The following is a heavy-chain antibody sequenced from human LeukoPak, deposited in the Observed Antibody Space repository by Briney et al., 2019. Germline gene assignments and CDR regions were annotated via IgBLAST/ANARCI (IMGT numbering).Heavy chain of an antibody. CDR1: GYTFTGYY. CDR3: ARAPSRDVVVPAVDRVAFDI. D-gene: IGHD2-2*01. Sequence: ASVKVSSKASGYTFTGYYMHWVRQAPGQGLEWMGWINPNSGGTNYAQKFQGWVTMTRDTSISTAYMELSRLRSDDTAVYYCARAPSRDVVVPAVDRVAFDIWGQGTMVTVSS. CDR2: INPNSGGT. V-gene: IGHV1-2*04. J-gene: IGHJ3*02.